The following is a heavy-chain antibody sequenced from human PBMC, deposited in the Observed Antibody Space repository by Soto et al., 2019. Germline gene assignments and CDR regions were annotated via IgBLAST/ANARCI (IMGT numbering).Heavy chain of an antibody. CDR1: GDSVSSNSSA. CDR3: TREFRRGHWFDP. V-gene: IGHV6-1*01. D-gene: IGHD3-10*01. J-gene: IGHJ5*02. Sequence: QTLSLTCAISGDSVSSNSSAWNWIRQSPSRVLEWLGRTYYRSKWFNDYAVSVKSRITINPDTSKNQFSLQLNSVTPEDTAVYYCTREFRRGHWFDPWGQGIMVNVSS. CDR2: TYYRSKWFN.